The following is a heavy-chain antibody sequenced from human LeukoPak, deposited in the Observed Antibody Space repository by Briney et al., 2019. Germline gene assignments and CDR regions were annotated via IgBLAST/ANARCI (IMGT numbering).Heavy chain of an antibody. CDR1: GFTISGSA. CDR3: TRQPAGRAPPSDY. CDR2: IRSKADSYAT. V-gene: IGHV3-73*01. D-gene: IGHD3-10*01. Sequence: PGGSLRLSCAASGFTISGSAMHWVRQASGKGLEWVGRIRSKADSYATSYAASVNGRFTISRDDSKNTAYLQMNSLKTDDTAVYYCTRQPAGRAPPSDYWGQGTLVTVSS. J-gene: IGHJ4*02.